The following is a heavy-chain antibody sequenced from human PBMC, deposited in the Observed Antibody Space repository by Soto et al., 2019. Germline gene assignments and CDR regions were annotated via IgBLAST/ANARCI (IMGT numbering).Heavy chain of an antibody. J-gene: IGHJ4*02. CDR2: IHHSGST. CDR3: ARQMTGTTAFDY. CDR1: SGSISTSNW. D-gene: IGHD1-7*01. V-gene: IGHV4-4*02. Sequence: QVQLQESGPGLVKPSGTLSLTCAVSSGSISTSNWWIWVRQPPGKVLEWIGEIHHSGSTNYNPSLKSRVTMSVDKSKNQFSLNLSSVTAADTAVYFCARQMTGTTAFDYWGQGTLVTVSS.